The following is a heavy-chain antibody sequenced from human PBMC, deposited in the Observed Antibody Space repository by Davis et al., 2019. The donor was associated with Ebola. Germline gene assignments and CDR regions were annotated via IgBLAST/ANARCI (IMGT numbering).Heavy chain of an antibody. CDR1: GFTFSGSA. D-gene: IGHD1-26*01. V-gene: IGHV3-73*01. CDR2: IRSQANGYAT. J-gene: IGHJ4*02. CDR3: TLASGYVDY. Sequence: GESLKISCAASGFTFSGSAMHWVRQASGKGLEWVGRIRSQANGYATAYAALVKGRLTISRDDSKNTGYLQMNSLKTEDTAVYYCTLASGYVDYWGQGTLVTVSS.